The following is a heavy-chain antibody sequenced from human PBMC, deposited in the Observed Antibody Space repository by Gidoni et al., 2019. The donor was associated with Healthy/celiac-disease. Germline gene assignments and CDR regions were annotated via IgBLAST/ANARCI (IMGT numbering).Heavy chain of an antibody. J-gene: IGHJ4*02. D-gene: IGHD4-17*01. Sequence: VKKPGASVKVSCKASGYTYTSYDINRVRQATGQGLEWMGWMNPNSGNTGYAQKFKGRVTMTRNNSKSTAYMELSSLRSEDTAVYYCARTVDQLLADYWGQGTLVTVSS. CDR1: GYTYTSYD. CDR2: MNPNSGNT. CDR3: ARTVDQLLADY. V-gene: IGHV1-8*01.